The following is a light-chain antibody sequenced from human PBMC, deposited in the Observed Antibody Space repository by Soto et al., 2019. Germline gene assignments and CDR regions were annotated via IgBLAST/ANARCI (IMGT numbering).Light chain of an antibody. CDR1: HRDVGGYNY. J-gene: IGLJ3*02. V-gene: IGLV2-14*01. CDR3: SSYTSGSTWV. Sequence: QSALTQPASVSGSPGQSITIPCTEKHRDVGGYNYVSWYPQHPGKAPKLMIYEVSNRPSGVSNRFSGSKSGNTASLTISGLQAEDEADYYCSSYTSGSTWVFGGGTKLTVL. CDR2: EVS.